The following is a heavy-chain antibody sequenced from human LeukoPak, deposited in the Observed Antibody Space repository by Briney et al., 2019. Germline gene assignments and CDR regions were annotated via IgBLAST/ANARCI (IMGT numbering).Heavy chain of an antibody. D-gene: IGHD3-22*01. Sequence: ASVKVSCKASGYTFTSYDINWVRQATGQGLEWMGWMNPNSGNTGYAQKFQGRVTMTRNTSISTAYMELSSLRSEDTAVYFCARDLREHYYDSGGYVDWGQGTLVTVSS. CDR2: MNPNSGNT. V-gene: IGHV1-8*01. CDR3: ARDLREHYYDSGGYVD. CDR1: GYTFTSYD. J-gene: IGHJ4*02.